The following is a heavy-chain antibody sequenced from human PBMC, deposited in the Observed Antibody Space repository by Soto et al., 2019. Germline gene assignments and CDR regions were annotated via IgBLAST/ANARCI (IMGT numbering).Heavy chain of an antibody. Sequence: QVQLVQSGAEVKKPGSSVKVSCKASGGTFSSYAISWVRQAPGQGLEWMGGIIPIFGTANYAQKFQGRVTITADESTRTAYLELSSLGSEDTAVDFCVLMVGTAMGGYLGQGNLVTGSS. CDR1: GGTFSSYA. V-gene: IGHV1-69*01. CDR2: IIPIFGTA. CDR3: VLMVGTAMGGY. J-gene: IGHJ4*02. D-gene: IGHD2-8*01.